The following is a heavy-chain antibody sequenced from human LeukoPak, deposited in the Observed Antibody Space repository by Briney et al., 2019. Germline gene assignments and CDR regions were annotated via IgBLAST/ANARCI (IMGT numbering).Heavy chain of an antibody. CDR3: ARGMDADYDFWSGYPYYFDY. D-gene: IGHD3-3*01. CDR2: ISSSGSTI. V-gene: IGHV3-48*03. CDR1: GFTFSSYE. Sequence: GGSLRLSCAASGFTFSSYEMNWVRQAPGKGLEWVSYISSSGSTIYYADSVKGRFTISRDNAKNSLYLQMNSLRAEDTAVYYCARGMDADYDFWSGYPYYFDYWGQGTLVTVSS. J-gene: IGHJ4*02.